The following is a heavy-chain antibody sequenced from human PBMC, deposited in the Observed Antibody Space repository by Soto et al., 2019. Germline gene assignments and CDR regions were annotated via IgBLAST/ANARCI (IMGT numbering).Heavy chain of an antibody. CDR2: IIPIFGTA. CDR1: GGTFSSYA. CDR3: ARDSPSSWEWSEKFDP. V-gene: IGHV1-69*12. D-gene: IGHD3-3*01. Sequence: QVQLVQSGAEVKKPGSSVKVSCKASGGTFSSYAISWVRQAPGQGLEWMGGIIPIFGTANYAQKFQGRVTITADESTSTAYMELSSLTSEDTAVYYCARDSPSSWEWSEKFDPWGQGTLVTVSS. J-gene: IGHJ5*02.